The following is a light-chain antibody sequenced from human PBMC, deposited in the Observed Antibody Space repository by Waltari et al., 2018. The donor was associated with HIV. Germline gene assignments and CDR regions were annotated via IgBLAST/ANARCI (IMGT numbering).Light chain of an antibody. CDR3: QQLSSYPFA. V-gene: IGKV1-9*01. J-gene: IGKJ2*01. Sequence: DIQFTQSPSFLSAAVGDRVTVTCRASQGINNYLAWYRQKPGKVPELLVYAASTLQTGVPSRFSGSGSGTEFTLTINSLQPEDFATYYCQQLSSYPFAFGQGTKVDI. CDR1: QGINNY. CDR2: AAS.